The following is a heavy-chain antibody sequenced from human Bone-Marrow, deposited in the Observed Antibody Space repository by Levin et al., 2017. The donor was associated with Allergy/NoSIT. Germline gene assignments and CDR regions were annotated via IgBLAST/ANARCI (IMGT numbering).Heavy chain of an antibody. CDR3: ARGGIHFDY. J-gene: IGHJ4*02. Sequence: AGGSLRLSCAASGFIFNNYAMHWVRQAPGKGLEWVAVISLDGSNKYYVDSVKGRFSISRDNSKNTLYLQMSSLRVEDTAVYYCARGGIHFDYWGQGTRVTVSS. V-gene: IGHV3-30-3*01. CDR1: GFIFNNYA. D-gene: IGHD1-1*01. CDR2: ISLDGSNK.